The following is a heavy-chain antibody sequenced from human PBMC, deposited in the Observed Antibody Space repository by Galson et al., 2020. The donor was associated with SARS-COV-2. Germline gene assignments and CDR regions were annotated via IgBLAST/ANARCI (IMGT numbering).Heavy chain of an antibody. V-gene: IGHV4-59*01. CDR3: ARGPIERFLGVVPVTGAYFDN. CDR2: IYYTGRT. CDR1: GDSITSYY. J-gene: IGHJ4*02. D-gene: IGHD2-15*01. Sequence: KASETLSLTCTVSGDSITSYYWNWTRQAPGKGLEWIGYIYYTGRTNYNPSLKSRVSMSMDTSKSQFSLRLKSVTAADTAVYFCARGPIERFLGVVPVTGAYFDNWGQGTLVTVSS.